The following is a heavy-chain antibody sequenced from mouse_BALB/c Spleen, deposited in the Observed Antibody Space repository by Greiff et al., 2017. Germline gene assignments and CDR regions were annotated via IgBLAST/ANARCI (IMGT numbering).Heavy chain of an antibody. CDR1: GFSLTSYG. Sequence: VKLMESGPGLVAPSQCLSITCTVSGFSLTSYGVHWVRQPPGKGLEWLGVIWAGGSTTYNSALMSRLSISKDNSKSQVFLKMNSLQTDDTAMYYCAREYYGSSYDYWGQGTTLTVSS. CDR2: IWAGGST. V-gene: IGHV2-9*02. CDR3: AREYYGSSYDY. D-gene: IGHD1-1*01. J-gene: IGHJ2*01.